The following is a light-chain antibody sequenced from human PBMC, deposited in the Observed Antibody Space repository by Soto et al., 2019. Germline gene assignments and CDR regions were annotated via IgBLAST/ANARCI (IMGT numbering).Light chain of an antibody. CDR1: QSISSW. CDR2: DAS. V-gene: IGKV1-5*01. CDR3: QQYNSYSLYT. Sequence: DIQMTQSPSTLSASVGDRITITCRASQSISSWLAWYQQKPGKAPKLPIYDASSLESGVPSRFSGSGSGTEFTLTISSLQPDDFATYYGQQYNSYSLYTCGQGTKLEIK. J-gene: IGKJ2*01.